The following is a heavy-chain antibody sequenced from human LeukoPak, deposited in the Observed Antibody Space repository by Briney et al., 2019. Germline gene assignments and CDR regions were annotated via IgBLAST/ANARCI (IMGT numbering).Heavy chain of an antibody. CDR2: IYTSEST. CDR1: GGSISSYY. V-gene: IGHV4-4*07. Sequence: SETLSLTCTVSGGSISSYYWSWIRQPAGTGLEWIGRIYTSESTDYNPSLKSRVTISLDTSKNQFSLKLTSVTAADTAVYYCARVNWGSGGHAFDIWGQGTMVTVSS. CDR3: ARVNWGSGGHAFDI. D-gene: IGHD7-27*01. J-gene: IGHJ3*02.